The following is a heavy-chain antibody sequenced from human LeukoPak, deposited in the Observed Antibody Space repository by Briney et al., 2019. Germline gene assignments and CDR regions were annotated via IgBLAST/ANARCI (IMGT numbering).Heavy chain of an antibody. CDR3: ARHALYCTSGICYPLNWYFDL. CDR1: AAINSFY. Sequence: SETLSLTCTVSAAINSFYWSWLRQPPGKGLEWIGYVFHTGHTNYNPSLQSRVTISVDTSKDQFSLRLNSVTAADTAVYYCARHALYCTSGICYPLNWYFDLWGRGTLLTVSS. V-gene: IGHV4-59*08. CDR2: VFHTGHT. J-gene: IGHJ2*01. D-gene: IGHD2-8*01.